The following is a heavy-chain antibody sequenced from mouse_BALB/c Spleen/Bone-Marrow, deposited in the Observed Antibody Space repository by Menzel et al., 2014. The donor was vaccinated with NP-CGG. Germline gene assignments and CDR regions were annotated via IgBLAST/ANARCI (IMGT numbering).Heavy chain of an antibody. CDR3: ARRGYYGNYYYAMDY. J-gene: IGHJ4*01. Sequence: EVKVVESGAELVKPGASVKLSCTASGFNIKDTYMHWVKQSPEQGLEWIGRIDPANGNTKYDPKFQGKATITADTSSNTAYLQLSSLTSEDTAVYYCARRGYYGNYYYAMDYWGQGTSVTVSS. CDR1: GFNIKDTY. D-gene: IGHD2-1*01. V-gene: IGHV14-3*02. CDR2: IDPANGNT.